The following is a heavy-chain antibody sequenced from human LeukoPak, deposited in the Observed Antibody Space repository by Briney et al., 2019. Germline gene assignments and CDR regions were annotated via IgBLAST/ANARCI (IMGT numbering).Heavy chain of an antibody. CDR3: ANLGYCSSTSCSLGYYYYYMDV. Sequence: ASVKVSCMASGYTFTGYYMHWVRQAPGQGLEWMGWINPNSGGTNYAQKFQGRVTMTRDTSISTAYMELSRLRSDDTAVYYCANLGYCSSTSCSLGYYYYYMDVWGKGTTVTVSS. D-gene: IGHD2-2*01. CDR2: INPNSGGT. V-gene: IGHV1-2*02. CDR1: GYTFTGYY. J-gene: IGHJ6*03.